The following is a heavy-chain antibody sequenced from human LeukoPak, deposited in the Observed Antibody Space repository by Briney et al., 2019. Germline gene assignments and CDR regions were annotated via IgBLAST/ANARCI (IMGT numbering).Heavy chain of an antibody. CDR1: GFTFSRSG. J-gene: IGHJ3*02. V-gene: IGHV3-30*02. CDR3: AKEGRGGFDI. D-gene: IGHD3-16*01. Sequence: GSLRLSCAASGFTFSRSGMHWVCQAPGKGLEWVTFIGYDGSKIYYADSVKGRFTISRDNSKNTLYLQMNSLRAEDTAVYYCAKEGRGGFDIWGQGTMVTVSS. CDR2: IGYDGSKI.